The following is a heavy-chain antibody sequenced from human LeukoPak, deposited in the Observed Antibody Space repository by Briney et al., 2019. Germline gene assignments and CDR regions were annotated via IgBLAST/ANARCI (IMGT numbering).Heavy chain of an antibody. D-gene: IGHD3-22*01. V-gene: IGHV3-23*01. Sequence: PGGSLRLSCVASGFTFNSYAMSWVRQAPGKGLEWVSSISGSGSSTYYADFVKGRFTISRDNSKITLYLQMNSLRAEDTAVYYCAKEGDPRYYYDSSGYPPGYWGQGTLVTVSS. CDR2: ISGSGSST. J-gene: IGHJ4*02. CDR3: AKEGDPRYYYDSSGYPPGY. CDR1: GFTFNSYA.